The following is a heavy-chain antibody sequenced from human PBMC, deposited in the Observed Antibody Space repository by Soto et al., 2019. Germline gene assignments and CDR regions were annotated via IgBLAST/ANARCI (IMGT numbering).Heavy chain of an antibody. J-gene: IGHJ5*01. V-gene: IGHV4-59*01. CDR2: IHNSGTS. Sequence: PSETLSLTCTVSGDTSTSYYWGWIRQAPGKGLEWIGHIHNSGTSTHNPSLNGRVTISIDMSKKQFSLKLTSLTSADTAVYYCARDFYDSVGYTRFDSWSQGTLVTVSS. D-gene: IGHD3-22*01. CDR1: GDTSTSYY. CDR3: ARDFYDSVGYTRFDS.